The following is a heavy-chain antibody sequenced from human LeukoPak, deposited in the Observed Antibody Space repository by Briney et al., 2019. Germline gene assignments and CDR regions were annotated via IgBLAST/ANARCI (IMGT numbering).Heavy chain of an antibody. V-gene: IGHV3-23*01. CDR1: GFTFSSYA. CDR2: ISGSGGST. J-gene: IGHJ3*02. D-gene: IGHD6-19*01. CDR3: AKDLVRWLVVCAFDI. Sequence: GGSLRLSCAASGFTFSSYAMSWVRQAPGKGLEWVSAISGSGGSTYYADSVKGRFTISRDNSKNTLYLRMNSLRAEDTAVYYCAKDLVRWLVVCAFDIWGQGTMVIVSS.